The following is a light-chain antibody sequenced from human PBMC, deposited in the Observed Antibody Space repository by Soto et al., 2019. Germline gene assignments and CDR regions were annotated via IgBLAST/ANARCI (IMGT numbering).Light chain of an antibody. J-gene: IGKJ1*01. CDR3: CEYENRPQA. CDR1: QSVSTN. Sequence: VMTQSRSTLSVSPGGRSALSCRASQSVSTNLAWYQQKNGQPPRFIIYFASTRATAVPARFTVGGSGTDVVQTNSGLESDDWAVYHGCEYENRPQAFGQGTKVDIK. CDR2: FAS. V-gene: IGKV3-15*01.